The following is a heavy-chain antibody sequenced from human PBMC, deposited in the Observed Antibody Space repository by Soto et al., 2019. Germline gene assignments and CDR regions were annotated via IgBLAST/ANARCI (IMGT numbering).Heavy chain of an antibody. D-gene: IGHD6-6*01. CDR3: ARDRVQYSSSPHFDY. CDR1: GYTFTGYY. V-gene: IGHV1-2*02. Sequence: ASVKFSCKASGYTFTGYYLHWVRQAPEQGLEWMGWINPNSGGTKYAQKFQGRVTLTWHTSINTAYMEVNRLRSDDTALYYCARDRVQYSSSPHFDYWGQGTLVTVSS. J-gene: IGHJ4*02. CDR2: INPNSGGT.